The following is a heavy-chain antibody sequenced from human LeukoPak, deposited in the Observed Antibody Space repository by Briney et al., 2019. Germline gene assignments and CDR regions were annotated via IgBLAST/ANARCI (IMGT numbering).Heavy chain of an antibody. V-gene: IGHV4-4*02. CDR1: GASISSDKW. Sequence: SETLSLTCAVSGASISSDKWWSWVRQPPGKGLEWIGEINHSGNTNYSPSLKSRVTMSTDKPKNEFSLRLASVTAADTAVYYCARAGVWLPAVWGQGTLVTVSS. CDR2: INHSGNT. D-gene: IGHD3-9*01. J-gene: IGHJ4*02. CDR3: ARAGVWLPAV.